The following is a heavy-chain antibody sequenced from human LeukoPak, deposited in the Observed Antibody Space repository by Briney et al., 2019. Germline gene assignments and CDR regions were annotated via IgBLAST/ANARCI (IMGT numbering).Heavy chain of an antibody. CDR2: ISSNGGST. Sequence: GGSLRLFYAASGFTFSNYAMHWVRQAPGKGLEYVSAISSNGGSTYYANSVEGRFTASRDNSKNTLYLQMGSLRAEDMAVYYCARNHCSGSTRTDYYYMDVWGKGTTVTVSS. CDR3: ARNHCSGSTRTDYYYMDV. CDR1: GFTFSNYA. D-gene: IGHD2-15*01. V-gene: IGHV3-64*01. J-gene: IGHJ6*03.